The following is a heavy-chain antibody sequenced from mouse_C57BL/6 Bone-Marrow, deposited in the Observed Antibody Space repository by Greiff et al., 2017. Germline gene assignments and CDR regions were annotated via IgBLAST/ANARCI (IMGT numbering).Heavy chain of an antibody. D-gene: IGHD2-4*01. J-gene: IGHJ4*01. CDR2: INPGSGGT. Sequence: QVQLQQSGAELVRPGTSVKVSCKASGYAFTNYLIEWVKQRPGQGLEWIGVINPGSGGTNYNEQFKGKATLTADKSSSTAYMQLSSLTSEDSAVYFCARWNYDYSLYAMDYWGQGTSVTVSS. CDR1: GYAFTNYL. V-gene: IGHV1-54*01. CDR3: ARWNYDYSLYAMDY.